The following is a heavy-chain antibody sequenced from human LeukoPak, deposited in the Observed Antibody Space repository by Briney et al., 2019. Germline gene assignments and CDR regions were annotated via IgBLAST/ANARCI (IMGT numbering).Heavy chain of an antibody. D-gene: IGHD1-14*01. CDR1: GLTVYTND. CDR2: LYSGGRT. J-gene: IGHJ3*01. Sequence: PGGSLRLSCAASGLTVYTNDVSWVRQAPGKRLEWVSILYSGGRTYYGDPVKGRFTISRDNSRNTLYLQMNSLRAEDTAMYYCTKSGPPDPYWGQGTMVTVSS. V-gene: IGHV3-53*01. CDR3: TKSGPPDPY.